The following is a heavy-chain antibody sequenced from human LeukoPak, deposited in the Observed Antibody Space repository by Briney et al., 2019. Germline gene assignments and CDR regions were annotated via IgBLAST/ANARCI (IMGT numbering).Heavy chain of an antibody. D-gene: IGHD5-12*01. CDR2: ISAYNGNT. CDR3: ARDSRYDEGY. V-gene: IGHV1-18*01. J-gene: IGHJ4*02. CDR1: GYTFTIYG. Sequence: ASVTVSCKASGYTFTIYGISWVRQAPGQGLEWMGWISAYNGNTNYAQKFQGRVTMTTGTSTSTAYMELSSPRSDDTAVYYCARDSRYDEGYWGQGTLVTVSS.